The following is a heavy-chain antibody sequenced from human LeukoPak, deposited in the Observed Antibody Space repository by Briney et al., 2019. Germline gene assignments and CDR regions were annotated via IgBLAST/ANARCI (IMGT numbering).Heavy chain of an antibody. Sequence: SVKVSCKASGGTFSSYAISWVRQAPGQGLEWMGGIIPIFGTANYAQRFQGRVTITADESTSTAYMELSSLRSEDTAVYYCAKDKSLRFLEWHFDYWGQGTLVTVSS. CDR1: GGTFSSYA. V-gene: IGHV1-69*01. CDR3: AKDKSLRFLEWHFDY. J-gene: IGHJ4*02. D-gene: IGHD3-3*01. CDR2: IIPIFGTA.